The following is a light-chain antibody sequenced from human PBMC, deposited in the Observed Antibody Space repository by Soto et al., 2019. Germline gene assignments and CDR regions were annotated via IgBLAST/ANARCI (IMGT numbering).Light chain of an antibody. CDR2: GAS. J-gene: IGKJ5*01. Sequence: EVVMKQSPATLSVSPGECVILSCRASQTVPSRIAWYQQKPGQAPSLLIYGASTRATGVPDRFSGSGSGTEFTLTISSLQSEDFAVYYCQQYNNWPITFGQGTRLEIK. V-gene: IGKV3-15*01. CDR3: QQYNNWPIT. CDR1: QTVPSR.